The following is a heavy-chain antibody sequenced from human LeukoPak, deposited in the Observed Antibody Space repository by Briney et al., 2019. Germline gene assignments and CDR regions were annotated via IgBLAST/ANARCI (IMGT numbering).Heavy chain of an antibody. D-gene: IGHD6-13*01. CDR2: TYYRSKWYN. CDR3: VRLVGNSWLDY. J-gene: IGHJ4*02. V-gene: IGHV6-1*01. CDR1: GDHVSTNKAT. Sequence: SQTLSLTCAISGDHVSTNKATWHWIRQSPSRGLEWLGRTYYRSKWYNDYAVSVKSRITITPDTSTNQFSLHLNSVTPDDTAVYYCVRLVGNSWLDYWGQGTLVTVSS.